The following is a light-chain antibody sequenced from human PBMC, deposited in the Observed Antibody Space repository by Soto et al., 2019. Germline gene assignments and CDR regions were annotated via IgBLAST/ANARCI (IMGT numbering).Light chain of an antibody. CDR2: YDS. Sequence: SYELTQPPSLSVAPGQTARIACGGDNIGGKSVHWYQQKPGQAPVLVMFYDSDRPSGIPERFSGSNSGNTATLTISRVEAGDEADYHCQVWHSSSDPVVFGGGTQLTVL. J-gene: IGLJ2*01. V-gene: IGLV3-21*01. CDR3: QVWHSSSDPVV. CDR1: NIGGKS.